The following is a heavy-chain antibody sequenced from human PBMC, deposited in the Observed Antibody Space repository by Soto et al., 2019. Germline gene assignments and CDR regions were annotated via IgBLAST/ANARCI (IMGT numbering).Heavy chain of an antibody. V-gene: IGHV4-34*01. D-gene: IGHD3-3*01. J-gene: IGHJ6*02. CDR2: INHSGST. CDR1: GGSFSGYY. Sequence: QVQLQQWGAGLLKPSETLSLTCAVYGGSFSGYYWSWIRHPPGKGLERLGEINHSGSTNYNPSLKSRVTISVDTSKNQFSRKLSSVTAADTAVYYCARRLGSGYLIYDYYGMDVWGQGTTVTVSS. CDR3: ARRLGSGYLIYDYYGMDV.